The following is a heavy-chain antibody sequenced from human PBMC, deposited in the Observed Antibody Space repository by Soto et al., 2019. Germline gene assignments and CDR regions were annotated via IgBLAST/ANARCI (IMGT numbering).Heavy chain of an antibody. V-gene: IGHV4-39*01. CDR3: ATSNWFDP. CDR2: IYYSGST. J-gene: IGHJ5*02. CDR1: GGSISSRGYY. Sequence: QLQLQESGPGLVKPSETLSLTCTVSGGSISSRGYYWGWIRQPPGKGLEWIGTIYYSGSTYYNPSRKIRVTISVDTSKNQFSLKLSSVTAADPAVYYCATSNWFDPWGQGTLVTVSS.